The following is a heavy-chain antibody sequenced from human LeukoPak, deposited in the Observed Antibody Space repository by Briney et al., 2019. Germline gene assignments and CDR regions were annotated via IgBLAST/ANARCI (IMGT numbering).Heavy chain of an antibody. Sequence: GGSLRLSCAASGFSFSSYWMHWVRRAPGKGLVWASRVNGDGRSTSYADSVKGRFSISRDNAMDTLSLQMNSLRAEDTAVYYCVRPSLPYCGGDCSNFGFWGQGTLVTVSS. CDR1: GFSFSSYW. CDR3: VRPSLPYCGGDCSNFGF. J-gene: IGHJ4*02. V-gene: IGHV3-74*01. D-gene: IGHD2-21*02. CDR2: VNGDGRST.